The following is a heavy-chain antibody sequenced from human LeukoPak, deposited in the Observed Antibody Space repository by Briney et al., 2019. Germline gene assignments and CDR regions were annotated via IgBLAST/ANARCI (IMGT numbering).Heavy chain of an antibody. CDR1: GFTFTNYW. V-gene: IGHV3-74*01. CDR2: INTDGRTT. D-gene: IGHD4-23*01. CDR3: ASPPGTSVTPPGGS. J-gene: IGHJ5*02. Sequence: GGSLRLSCVASGFTFTNYWMHWVRQAPGKGLVWVSRINTDGRTTSYADSVKGRFTISRDNAKNTLYLQMISLRAEDTAVYYCASPPGTSVTPPGGSWGQGTLVTVSS.